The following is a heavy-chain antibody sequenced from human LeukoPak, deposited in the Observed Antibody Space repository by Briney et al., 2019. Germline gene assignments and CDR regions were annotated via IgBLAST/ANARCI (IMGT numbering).Heavy chain of an antibody. CDR3: ARGFGSSVTPYYYYGMDV. Sequence: PSETLSLTCTVSGGSISSYYWSWIRQPPGKGLEWIGYIYYSGSTNYNPSLKSRVTISVDTSKNQFSLKLSSVTAADTAVYYCARGFGSSVTPYYYYGMDVWGQGTTVTVSS. CDR2: IYYSGST. D-gene: IGHD2-2*01. CDR1: GGSISSYY. J-gene: IGHJ6*02. V-gene: IGHV4-59*12.